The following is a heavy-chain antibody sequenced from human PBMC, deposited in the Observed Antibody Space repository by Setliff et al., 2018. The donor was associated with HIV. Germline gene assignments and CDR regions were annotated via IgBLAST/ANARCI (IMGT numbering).Heavy chain of an antibody. J-gene: IGHJ4*02. CDR3: ARLKSASVYFGFDS. V-gene: IGHV4-59*08. D-gene: IGHD5-12*01. CDR1: GGSISRYY. Sequence: SETLSLTCNVSGGSISRYYWSWIRLPPGKGLEWICYIYYSGTADYNPSLKSRATISIDTSNTQFALKLTSMTAADTAVYFCARLKSASVYFGFDSWGQGTLVTVSS. CDR2: IYYSGTA.